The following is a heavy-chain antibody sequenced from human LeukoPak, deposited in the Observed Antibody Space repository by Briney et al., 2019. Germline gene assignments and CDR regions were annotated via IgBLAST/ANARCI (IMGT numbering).Heavy chain of an antibody. CDR1: CGSISSSNYY. J-gene: IGHJ4*02. V-gene: IGHV4-39*01. Sequence: SETPSLTCSVSCGSISSSNYYWGWIREPPGKGLGWIGSIYYSGSTYYNPSLKSRVTISVDTSKNQFSLKLSSVTAADTAVYYCARHSRYDFWSGYVWGQGTLVTVSS. CDR2: IYYSGST. D-gene: IGHD3-3*01. CDR3: ARHSRYDFWSGYV.